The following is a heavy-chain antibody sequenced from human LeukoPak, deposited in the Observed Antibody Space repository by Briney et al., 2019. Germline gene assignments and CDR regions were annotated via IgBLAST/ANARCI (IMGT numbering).Heavy chain of an antibody. CDR3: ASGTGYWYFDL. Sequence: SETLSLTCTVSGGSISSYYWSSIRQPPGKGLEWIGYIYYSGSTNYNPSLKSRVTISVDTSKNQFSLKLSSVTAADTAVYYCASGTGYWYFDLWGRGTLVTVSS. D-gene: IGHD1-1*01. CDR1: GGSISSYY. J-gene: IGHJ2*01. CDR2: IYYSGST. V-gene: IGHV4-59*13.